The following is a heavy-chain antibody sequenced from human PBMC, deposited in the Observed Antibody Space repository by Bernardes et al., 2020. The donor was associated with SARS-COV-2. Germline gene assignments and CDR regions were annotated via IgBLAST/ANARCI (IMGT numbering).Heavy chain of an antibody. V-gene: IGHV3-23*01. CDR1: GFTVSSYA. J-gene: IGHJ4*02. Sequence: GGSLRLSCAASGFTVSSYAMSWVRQAPGKGLEWVSAISGSGGSTYYADSVKGRFTISRDNSKNTLYLQMNSLSAEDTAVYYCSKGRGYSGPFDYWGQGTLVTVSS. CDR2: ISGSGGST. CDR3: SKGRGYSGPFDY. D-gene: IGHD5-12*01.